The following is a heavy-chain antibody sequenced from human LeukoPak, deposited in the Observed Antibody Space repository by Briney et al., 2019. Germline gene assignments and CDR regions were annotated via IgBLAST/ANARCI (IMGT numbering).Heavy chain of an antibody. CDR3: ATESSYGDYLDY. CDR2: IYYSGST. V-gene: IGHV4-59*01. J-gene: IGHJ4*02. D-gene: IGHD4-17*01. CDR1: GGSISSYY. Sequence: SETLSLTCTVSGGSISSYYWSWIRQPPGKGLEWIGYIYYSGSTNYNPSLKSRVTISVDTSKNQFSLKLSSVTAADTAVYYCATESSYGDYLDYWGQGTLVTVSS.